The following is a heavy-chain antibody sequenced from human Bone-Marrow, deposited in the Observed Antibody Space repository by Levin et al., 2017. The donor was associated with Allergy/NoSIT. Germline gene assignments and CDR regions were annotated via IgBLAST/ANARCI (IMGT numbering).Heavy chain of an antibody. J-gene: IGHJ6*02. D-gene: IGHD3-3*01. Sequence: GESLKISCKASGYTFTSYGISWVRQAPGQGLEWMGWISAYNGNTNYAQKLQGRVTITTDTSTSTAYMELRSLRSDDTAVYYCARDKVDFWGGYYTGMLDLYGMDVWGQGTTVTVS. V-gene: IGHV1-18*01. CDR1: GYTFTSYG. CDR2: ISAYNGNT. CDR3: ARDKVDFWGGYYTGMLDLYGMDV.